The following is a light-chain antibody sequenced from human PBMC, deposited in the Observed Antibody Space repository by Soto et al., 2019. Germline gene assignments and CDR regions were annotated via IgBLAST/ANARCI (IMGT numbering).Light chain of an antibody. J-gene: IGLJ2*01. CDR2: ANN. V-gene: IGLV1-40*01. Sequence: QSVLTQPPSVSGAPGQRVTISCTGSSSNIGAGYDVHWYQQLPGTAPKLLMYANNNRPSGVPDRISGSKSGTSASLAISGLQAEDEADYYCQSYDGRLRAPVFGGGTKLTVL. CDR1: SSNIGAGYD. CDR3: QSYDGRLRAPV.